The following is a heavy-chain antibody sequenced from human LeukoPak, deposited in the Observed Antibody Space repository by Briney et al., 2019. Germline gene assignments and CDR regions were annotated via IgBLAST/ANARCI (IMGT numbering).Heavy chain of an antibody. CDR2: ISRSDGTT. CDR3: AKLGGEVRFLEYLRTNYYYYYMDV. J-gene: IGHJ6*03. V-gene: IGHV3-23*01. CDR1: DFSFSDSW. Sequence: PGGSLRLSCIASDFSFSDSWMTWVRQAPGTGLEWVSSISRSDGTTYYADSVKGRFTISRDNSKNTLFLQMNSLRAEDTAVYFCAKLGGEVRFLEYLRTNYYYYYMDVWGKGTTVTVSS. D-gene: IGHD3-3*01.